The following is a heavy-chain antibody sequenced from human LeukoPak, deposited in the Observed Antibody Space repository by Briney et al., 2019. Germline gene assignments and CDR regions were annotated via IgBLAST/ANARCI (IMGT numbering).Heavy chain of an antibody. CDR3: ARSRGWLQADY. CDR1: GFTFSGYT. J-gene: IGHJ4*02. D-gene: IGHD5-24*01. Sequence: GGSLRLSCAASGFTFSGYTLIWVRQAPGKGLEWVSYIRSSGTAIYDADSVKGRFTVSRDNAKNSLYLQMNNLRDKDTAVYYCARSRGWLQADYWGQGTLVTVSS. CDR2: IRSSGTAI. V-gene: IGHV3-48*02.